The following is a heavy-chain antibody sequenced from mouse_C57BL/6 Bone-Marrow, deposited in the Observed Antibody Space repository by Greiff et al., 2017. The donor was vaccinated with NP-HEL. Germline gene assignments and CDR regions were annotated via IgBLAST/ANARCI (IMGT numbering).Heavy chain of an antibody. J-gene: IGHJ3*01. CDR1: EYEFPSHD. CDR2: INSDGGST. Sequence: EVKLMESGGGLVQPGESLKLSCESNEYEFPSHDMSWVRKTPEKRLELVAAINSDGGSTYYPDTMERRFIISRDNTKKTLDRKRSSVRSEDTAVEYWERERGDGGVADGGQGTLVTVSA. D-gene: IGHD3-3*01. CDR3: ERERGDGGVAD. V-gene: IGHV5-2*01.